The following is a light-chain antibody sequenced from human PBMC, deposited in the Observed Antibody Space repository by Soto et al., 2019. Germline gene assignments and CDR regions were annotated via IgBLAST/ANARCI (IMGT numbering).Light chain of an antibody. CDR2: ATS. CDR3: QQYDTSPPMYT. Sequence: EIVLTHSSDTLYLSPGETATLSCGASQSVSSSHIAWYQQKPGQSPRLLIYATSTRAAGIPDRFSGSGSGTDFTLTISILEPDDVAVYYCQQYDTSPPMYTFGQGTIVDIK. V-gene: IGKV3-20*01. CDR1: QSVSSSH. J-gene: IGKJ2*01.